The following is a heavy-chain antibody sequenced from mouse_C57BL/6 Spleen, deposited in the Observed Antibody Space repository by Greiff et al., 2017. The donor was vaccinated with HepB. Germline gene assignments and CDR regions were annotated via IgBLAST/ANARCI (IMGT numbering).Heavy chain of an antibody. CDR3: VRLDGNWAFDY. Sequence: EVQLVESGGGLVQPKGSLKLSCAASGFSFNTYAMNWVRQAPGKGLEWVARIRSKSNNYATYYAASVKDRFTISRDDSESMLYLQMNNLKTEDTAMYYCVRLDGNWAFDYWGQGTTLTVSS. V-gene: IGHV10-1*01. J-gene: IGHJ2*01. CDR2: IRSKSNNYAT. D-gene: IGHD2-1*01. CDR1: GFSFNTYA.